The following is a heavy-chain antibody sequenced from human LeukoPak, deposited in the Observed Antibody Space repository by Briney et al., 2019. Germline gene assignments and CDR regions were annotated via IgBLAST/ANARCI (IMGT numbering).Heavy chain of an antibody. V-gene: IGHV3-48*01. J-gene: IGHJ4*02. Sequence: PGGSLTLSCAASRFTFSYYNMNWVPQAPGKGLEWVTYASSSNSFKSYADPVKGRFTISRDNAKNSLYLQMKTLRAADISVYFCARDPGVDHYGDSFDYGEQGTLTTVS. CDR1: RFTFSYYN. CDR2: ASSSNSFK. CDR3: ARDPGVDHYGDSFDY. D-gene: IGHD4-17*01.